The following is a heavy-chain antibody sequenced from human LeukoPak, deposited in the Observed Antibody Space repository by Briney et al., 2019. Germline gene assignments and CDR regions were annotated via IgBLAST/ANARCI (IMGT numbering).Heavy chain of an antibody. V-gene: IGHV4-61*02. J-gene: IGHJ4*02. CDR3: ARESRPYDILTGYLWGAFDY. Sequence: SETLSLTCTVSGGSISSGSYYWSWIRQPAGKGLEWIGRIDPSGSTNYDPSLKSRVTISVDTSKNQFSLRLSSVTAADTAVYYCARESRPYDILTGYLWGAFDYWGQGTLVTVSS. CDR2: IDPSGST. D-gene: IGHD3-9*01. CDR1: GGSISSGSYY.